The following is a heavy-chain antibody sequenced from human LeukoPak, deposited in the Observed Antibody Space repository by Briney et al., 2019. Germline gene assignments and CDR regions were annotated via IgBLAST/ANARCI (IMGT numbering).Heavy chain of an antibody. CDR1: GFTFSRYS. D-gene: IGHD5-24*01. V-gene: IGHV3-48*01. Sequence: GGSLRLSCAASGFTFSRYSMNWVRQAPGKELEWISYIGGSDSTIYYADSVKGRFTISRDNAKNSLYLQMNSLRVDDTAVYYCAKAVDLATISVDIWGQGTMVTVSS. CDR3: AKAVDLATISVDI. CDR2: IGGSDSTI. J-gene: IGHJ3*02.